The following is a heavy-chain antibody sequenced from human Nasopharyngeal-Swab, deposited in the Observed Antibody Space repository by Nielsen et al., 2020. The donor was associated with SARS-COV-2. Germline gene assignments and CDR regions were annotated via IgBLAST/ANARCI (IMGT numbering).Heavy chain of an antibody. D-gene: IGHD5-12*01. CDR2: ISSSSSTI. Sequence: GGSLRLSCAASGFTFSSYSMNWVRQAPGKGLEWVSYISSSSSTIYYADSVKGRFTISRDNAKNSLYLQMNSLRAEDTAVYYCARDRGWLRLAYFDYWGQGTLVTVSS. V-gene: IGHV3-48*04. J-gene: IGHJ4*02. CDR3: ARDRGWLRLAYFDY. CDR1: GFTFSSYS.